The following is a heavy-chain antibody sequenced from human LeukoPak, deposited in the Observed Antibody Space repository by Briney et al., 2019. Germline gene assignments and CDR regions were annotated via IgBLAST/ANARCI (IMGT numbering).Heavy chain of an antibody. CDR2: IRYDGSNK. CDR3: AKGVEFNRRITYPGY. J-gene: IGHJ4*02. CDR1: GFTFSSYG. V-gene: IGHV3-30*02. D-gene: IGHD3-10*01. Sequence: TGGSLRLSCAASGFTFSSYGMHWVRQAPGKGLEWVAFIRYDGSNKYYADSVKGRFTISRDNSKNTLYLQMNSLRAEDTAVYYCAKGVEFNRRITYPGYWGQGTLVTVSS.